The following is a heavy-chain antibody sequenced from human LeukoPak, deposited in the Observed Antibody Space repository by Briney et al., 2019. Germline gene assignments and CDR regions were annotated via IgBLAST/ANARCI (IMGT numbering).Heavy chain of an antibody. CDR2: IYHSGST. CDR3: ARHVDSGSYCDY. Sequence: SETLSLTCAASGYSISSGYYWGWIRQPPGKGLEWIGSIYHSGSTYYNPSLKRRVTISVDTSKNQFSLKLSSVTAADTAVYYCARHVDSGSYCDYWGQGTLVTVSS. V-gene: IGHV4-38-2*01. J-gene: IGHJ4*02. CDR1: GYSISSGYY. D-gene: IGHD1-26*01.